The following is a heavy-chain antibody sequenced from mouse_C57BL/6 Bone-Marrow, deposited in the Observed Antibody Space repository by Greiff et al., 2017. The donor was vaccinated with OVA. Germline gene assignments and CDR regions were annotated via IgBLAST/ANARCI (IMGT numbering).Heavy chain of an antibody. D-gene: IGHD1-1*01. Sequence: QVQLKESGAELVKPGASVKMSCKASGYTFTTYPIEWMKQNHGKSLEWIGNFHPYNDDTKYNEKFKGKATLTVEKSSSTVYLEISRLTSDDSAVYYCARGYYGSEAMDYWGQGTSVTVSS. CDR2: FHPYNDDT. J-gene: IGHJ4*01. V-gene: IGHV1-47*01. CDR3: ARGYYGSEAMDY. CDR1: GYTFTTYP.